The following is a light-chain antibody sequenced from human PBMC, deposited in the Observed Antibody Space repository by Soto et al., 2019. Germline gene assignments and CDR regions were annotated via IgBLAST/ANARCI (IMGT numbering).Light chain of an antibody. CDR1: QDISNY. Sequence: DIQMTQSPSSLSASVGARVPITCQASQDISNYLNWYQQKPGKAPKLLIYDASNLETGVPSRFSGSGSGTDFTLTISSLQPEDFATYYCQQANSFPLTFGGGTKVDIK. CDR2: DAS. V-gene: IGKV1-33*01. J-gene: IGKJ4*01. CDR3: QQANSFPLT.